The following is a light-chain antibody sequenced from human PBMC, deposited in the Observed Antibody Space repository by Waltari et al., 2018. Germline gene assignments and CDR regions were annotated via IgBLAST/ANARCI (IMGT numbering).Light chain of an antibody. Sequence: DIQMTQSPSTLSASVGDRVTITCRASQSVGNWLAWYQQKPGKTPKLLIYTASNLENGVPSRFSGSGSGTEFTLTISSLQPDDFATYYCQQYNSYSFTFGPGTKVDLK. CDR1: QSVGNW. CDR2: TAS. CDR3: QQYNSYSFT. J-gene: IGKJ3*01. V-gene: IGKV1-5*03.